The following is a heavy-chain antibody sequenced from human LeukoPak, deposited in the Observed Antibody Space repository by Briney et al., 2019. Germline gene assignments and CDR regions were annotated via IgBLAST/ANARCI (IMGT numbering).Heavy chain of an antibody. CDR3: ARDREVDAFDI. J-gene: IGHJ3*02. CDR2: IYYSGST. CDR1: GGSISSGGYY. Sequence: SETLSLTCTVSGGSISSGGYYWSWIRQHPGKGLEWIGYIYYSGSTYYNPSLKSRVTISVDTSKNQFSLKLSSVTAADTAVYYCARDREVDAFDIWGQGIMVTVSS. V-gene: IGHV4-31*03.